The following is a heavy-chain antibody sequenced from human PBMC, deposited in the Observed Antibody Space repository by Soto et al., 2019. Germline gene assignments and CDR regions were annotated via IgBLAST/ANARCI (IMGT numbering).Heavy chain of an antibody. CDR1: GVSNSRGGYY. CDR3: AGVSGGGSEYYCGF. CDR2: IYYRGRT. Sequence: PSETLSLTCTVSGVSNSRGGYYWSWIRQHPGKGLEWIGHIYYRGRTYCSPSLKSRVILSVGTSRNRCSLTLRSVTAADSAMYEGAGVSGGGSEYYCGFWGRGARVAVAS. D-gene: IGHD2-15*01. J-gene: IGHJ4*02. V-gene: IGHV4-31*03.